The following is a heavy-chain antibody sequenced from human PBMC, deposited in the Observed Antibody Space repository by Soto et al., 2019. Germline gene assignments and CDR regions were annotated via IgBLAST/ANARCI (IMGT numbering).Heavy chain of an antibody. CDR3: ARATEDYDFWSGYPDVVFAY. J-gene: IGHJ4*02. V-gene: IGHV4-30-4*01. D-gene: IGHD3-3*01. Sequence: PSETLSLTCTVSGGSISRGDYYWSWIRQPPGKGLEWIGYIYYSGSTYYNPSLKSRVTISVDTSKNQFSLKLSSVTAADTAVYYCARATEDYDFWSGYPDVVFAYWGQGTLVTVSS. CDR2: IYYSGST. CDR1: GGSISRGDYY.